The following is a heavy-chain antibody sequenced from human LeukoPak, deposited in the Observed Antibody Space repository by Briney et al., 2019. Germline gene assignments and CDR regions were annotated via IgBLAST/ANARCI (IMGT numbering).Heavy chain of an antibody. CDR2: ISASGGNT. CDR1: GFIFSNYA. J-gene: IGHJ4*02. D-gene: IGHD6-13*01. Sequence: GGSLRLSCAASGFIFSNYAMSWVRQAPGKGLDWVSGISASGGNTWYPDSVKGRFTISRDNSKNTLFLQMSRLRAEDTAMYYCAKDAAGPEYWGQGTLVTVSS. CDR3: AKDAAGPEY. V-gene: IGHV3-23*01.